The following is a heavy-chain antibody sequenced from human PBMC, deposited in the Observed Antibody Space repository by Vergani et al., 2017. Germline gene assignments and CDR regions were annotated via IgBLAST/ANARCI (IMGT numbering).Heavy chain of an antibody. D-gene: IGHD3-3*01. CDR2: IYYSGST. Sequence: QVQLQESGPGLVKPSETLSLTCTVSGGSISSYYWSWIRQPPGKGLEWIGYIYYSGSTNYNPPLKSRVTISVDTSKNQFSLKLSSVTAADTAVYYCARRRFGVVTYFDYWGQGTLVTVSS. V-gene: IGHV4-59*01. CDR3: ARRRFGVVTYFDY. J-gene: IGHJ4*02. CDR1: GGSISSYY.